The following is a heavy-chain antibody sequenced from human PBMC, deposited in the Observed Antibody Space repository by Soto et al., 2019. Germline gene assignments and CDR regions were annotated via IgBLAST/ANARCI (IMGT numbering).Heavy chain of an antibody. CDR1: GFTFSNSW. V-gene: IGHV3-15*01. D-gene: IGHD2-8*01. J-gene: IGHJ6*03. CDR3: TTTYCTNGVCYYYYYYYMDV. Sequence: GGSLRLSFAASGFTFSNSWVSWVRQAPGKGLESVGRIKSKTDGGTTDYAAPVKGRFTISRDDSKNTLYLQMNSLKTEDTAVYYCTTTYCTNGVCYYYYYYYMDVWGKGTTVTVS. CDR2: IKSKTDGGTT.